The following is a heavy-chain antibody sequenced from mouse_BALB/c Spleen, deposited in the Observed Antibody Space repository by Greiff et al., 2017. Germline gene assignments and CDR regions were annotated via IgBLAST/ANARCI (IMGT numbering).Heavy chain of an antibody. CDR3: ARSYGNYVYFDY. J-gene: IGHJ2*01. CDR1: GYTFTSYW. CDR2: IDPSDSYT. D-gene: IGHD2-10*02. V-gene: IGHV1-69*02. Sequence: VQLQQPGAELVKPGASVKLSCKASGYTFTSYWMHWVKQRPGQGLEWIGEIDPSDSYTNYNQKFKGKATLTVDKSSSTAYMQLSSLTSEDSAVYYCARSYGNYVYFDYWGQGTTLTVSS.